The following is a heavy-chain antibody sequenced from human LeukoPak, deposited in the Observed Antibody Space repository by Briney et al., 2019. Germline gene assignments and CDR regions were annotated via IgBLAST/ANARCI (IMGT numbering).Heavy chain of an antibody. V-gene: IGHV3-15*01. CDR3: TTGSKFYAFWSGFYFGR. D-gene: IGHD3/OR15-3a*01. J-gene: IGHJ1*01. CDR2: IKTKLDGGTK. CDR1: GITFTNAW. Sequence: AGGSLRLSCAASGITFTNAWMNWVRQAPGKGLEWVGRIKTKLDGGTKDYAAAVEGRFTIARDDSKNTVYLEMNGLKAEHTAVYYCTTGSKFYAFWSGFYFGRWGQGTRVAVSS.